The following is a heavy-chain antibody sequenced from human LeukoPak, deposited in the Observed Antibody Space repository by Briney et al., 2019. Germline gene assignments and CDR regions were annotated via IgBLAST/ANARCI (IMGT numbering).Heavy chain of an antibody. CDR3: ASLTIFGVVARDY. CDR2: INPNSGGT. J-gene: IGHJ4*02. V-gene: IGHV1-2*02. Sequence: ASVKVSCKASGYTFTGYYMHWVRQAPGQGLEWMGWINPNSGGTDYAQKFQGRVTMTRDTSISTAYMELSRLRSDDTAVYYCASLTIFGVVARDYWGQGTLVTVSS. CDR1: GYTFTGYY. D-gene: IGHD3-3*01.